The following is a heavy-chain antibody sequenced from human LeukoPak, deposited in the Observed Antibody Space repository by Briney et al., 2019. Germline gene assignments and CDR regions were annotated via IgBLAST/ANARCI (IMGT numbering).Heavy chain of an antibody. CDR2: ISGSGGST. D-gene: IGHD2-2*01. CDR1: GFTFSSYA. J-gene: IGHJ4*02. Sequence: GGSLRLSCAASGFTFSSYAMSWVRQAPGKGLEWVSAISGSGGSTYYADSVKGRFTISRDNSKNTLYLQMNSLRAEDTAVYYCAKDGSVVPAAMLDYWGQGTLVTVSS. CDR3: AKDGSVVPAAMLDY. V-gene: IGHV3-23*01.